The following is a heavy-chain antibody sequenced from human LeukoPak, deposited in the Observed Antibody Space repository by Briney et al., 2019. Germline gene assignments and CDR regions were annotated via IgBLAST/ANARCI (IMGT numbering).Heavy chain of an antibody. V-gene: IGHV1-2*02. J-gene: IGHJ4*02. CDR3: AGNNYYGSGSSDY. D-gene: IGHD3-10*01. Sequence: ASVKVSCKASGYTFTGYYMHWVRQAPGQGLEWMGWINPNSGGTNYAQKFQGRVTMTRDTSISTAYMELSRLRSDDTAVYYCAGNNYYGSGSSDYWGQGTLVTVSS. CDR2: INPNSGGT. CDR1: GYTFTGYY.